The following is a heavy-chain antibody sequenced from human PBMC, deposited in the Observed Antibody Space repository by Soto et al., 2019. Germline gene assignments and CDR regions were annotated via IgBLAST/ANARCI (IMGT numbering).Heavy chain of an antibody. V-gene: IGHV3-23*01. Sequence: EVQLLESGGDLVQPGGSLRLACAASGFSFSSYAMVWVRQAPGKGLEWVSVISARGRSSYFADSVQGRFTISSDNSKNVLSLEMTSLSAEDTVTYFSAKGSIEYSASVDHGGQGTLVLVSS. CDR3: AKGSIEYSASVDH. D-gene: IGHD5-12*01. J-gene: IGHJ4*02. CDR2: ISARGRSS. CDR1: GFSFSSYA.